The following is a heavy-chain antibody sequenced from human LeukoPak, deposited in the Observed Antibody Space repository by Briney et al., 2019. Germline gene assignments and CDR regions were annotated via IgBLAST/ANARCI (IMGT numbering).Heavy chain of an antibody. D-gene: IGHD1-26*01. J-gene: IGHJ6*02. Sequence: SQTLSLTCTVSGGSISSGSYYWSWIRQPAGKGLEWIGRIYTSGSTNYNPSLKSRVTISVDTSKNQFSLKLSSVTAADTAVYYCARGEEYSDPHYYYGMDVWGQGTTVTVSS. V-gene: IGHV4-61*02. CDR3: ARGEEYSDPHYYYGMDV. CDR1: GGSISSGSYY. CDR2: IYTSGST.